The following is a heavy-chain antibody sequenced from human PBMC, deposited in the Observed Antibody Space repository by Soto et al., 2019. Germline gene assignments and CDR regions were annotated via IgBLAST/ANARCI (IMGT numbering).Heavy chain of an antibody. D-gene: IGHD1-7*01. CDR1: GGSFSGYY. V-gene: IGHV4-34*01. Sequence: SETLSLTCAVYGGSFSGYYWSWIRQPPGKGLEWIGEINHSGSTNYNPSLKSRVTISVDTSKNQFSLKLSSVTAADTAVYYCASRVVPRVTGTTWHHFDPWGQGTLVTVS. J-gene: IGHJ5*02. CDR2: INHSGST. CDR3: ASRVVPRVTGTTWHHFDP.